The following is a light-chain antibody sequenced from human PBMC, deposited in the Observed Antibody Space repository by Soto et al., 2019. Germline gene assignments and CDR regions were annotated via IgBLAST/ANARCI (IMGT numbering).Light chain of an antibody. CDR1: QSVSSY. J-gene: IGKJ4*01. CDR2: DAS. CDR3: RQRNNLLS. V-gene: IGKV3-11*01. Sequence: EIVLTQSPATLSLSPGERATLSCRASQSVSSYLAWYQQKPGQAPKLLISDASNRATGIPARFSRSGSGTDFTLTNSSVEPEDLAFDYRRQRNNLLSVGGGTKVEIK.